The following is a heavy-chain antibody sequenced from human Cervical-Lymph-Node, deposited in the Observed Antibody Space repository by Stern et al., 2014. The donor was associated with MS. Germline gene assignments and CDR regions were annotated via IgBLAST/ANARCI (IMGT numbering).Heavy chain of an antibody. Sequence: QVQLEESGGDLVKPGGSLRLSCVASGFSFSDYDMSWIRQAPGKGLEWISYISGSGGAIYYADSVQGRFTISRDNAKNSLFLQMNSLRAEDTAVYYCGRGDAGDYWGQGTLVTVAS. CDR3: GRGDAGDY. CDR2: ISGSGGAI. V-gene: IGHV3-11*01. D-gene: IGHD2-21*02. J-gene: IGHJ4*02. CDR1: GFSFSDYD.